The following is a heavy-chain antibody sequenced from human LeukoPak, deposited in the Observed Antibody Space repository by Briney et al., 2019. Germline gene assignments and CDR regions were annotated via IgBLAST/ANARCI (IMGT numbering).Heavy chain of an antibody. D-gene: IGHD3-10*01. CDR1: GFIFSRYW. Sequence: GSLRLSCAASGFIFSRYWMDWVRQAPGKGLVWVSRINADGTSTIYADSVRGRFTISRDNAKNSLYLQMNSLRAEDTAVYYCASSTTYYYGSADAFDIWGQGTMVTVSS. J-gene: IGHJ3*02. CDR3: ASSTTYYYGSADAFDI. V-gene: IGHV3-74*01. CDR2: INADGTST.